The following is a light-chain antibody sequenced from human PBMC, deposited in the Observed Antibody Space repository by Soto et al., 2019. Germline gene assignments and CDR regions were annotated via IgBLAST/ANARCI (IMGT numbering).Light chain of an antibody. Sequence: QSVLTQLASVSGSPGQSITISCTGTSSDVGGYNYVSWYQQHPGKAPKLVIYEVTKRPSGVSNRFSGSKSGNTASLTISGLQAEDETDYYCSSYTSTNHVVFGGGTKLTVL. J-gene: IGLJ2*01. CDR1: SSDVGGYNY. CDR3: SSYTSTNHVV. V-gene: IGLV2-14*01. CDR2: EVT.